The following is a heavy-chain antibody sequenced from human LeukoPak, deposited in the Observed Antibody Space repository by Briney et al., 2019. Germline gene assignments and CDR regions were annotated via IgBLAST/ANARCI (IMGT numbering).Heavy chain of an antibody. J-gene: IGHJ4*02. D-gene: IGHD3-22*01. CDR3: AKSLMIVVLNSFDY. CDR1: GSTFSSYG. V-gene: IGHV3-30*18. Sequence: PGGSLRLSCAASGSTFSSYGMHWVRQAPGKGLEWVALISYDGSNKYYADSVKGRFTISRDNSKNTLYLQMNSLRAEDTAVYSCAKSLMIVVLNSFDYWGQGTLVTVSS. CDR2: ISYDGSNK.